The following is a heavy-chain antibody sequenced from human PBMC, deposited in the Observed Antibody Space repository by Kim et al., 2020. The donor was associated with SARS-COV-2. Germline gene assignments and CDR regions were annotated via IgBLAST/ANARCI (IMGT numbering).Heavy chain of an antibody. Sequence: ASVKVSCKASVYTFTTYDINWLRQATGQGLEWMGWINPNSGKTDYSQKFQDRVTMTTNTSISTAYMELSGLRSEDTAVYYCARYPGYYDFWGGHYTYNYYYMDVWGKGTTVTVSS. J-gene: IGHJ6*03. CDR1: VYTFTTYD. D-gene: IGHD3-3*01. CDR2: INPNSGKT. V-gene: IGHV1-8*01. CDR3: ARYPGYYDFWGGHYTYNYYYMDV.